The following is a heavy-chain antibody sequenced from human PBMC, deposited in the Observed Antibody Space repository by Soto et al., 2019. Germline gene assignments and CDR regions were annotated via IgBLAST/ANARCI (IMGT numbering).Heavy chain of an antibody. CDR2: ISAYNGNT. V-gene: IGHV1-18*01. D-gene: IGHD5-18*01. Sequence: GXSVKVSYKAPGYTFTSYRISAVRQAPGQGLEWMGWISAYNGNTNYSQKFQGRVTITRDTSASTAYMELRSLRSEDTAVYYCARDPGYSYGYNWGQGTLVTVSS. J-gene: IGHJ4*02. CDR1: GYTFTSYR. CDR3: ARDPGYSYGYN.